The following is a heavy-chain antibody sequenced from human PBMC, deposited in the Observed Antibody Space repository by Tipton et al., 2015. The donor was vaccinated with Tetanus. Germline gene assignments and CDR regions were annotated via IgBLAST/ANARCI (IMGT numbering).Heavy chain of an antibody. D-gene: IGHD2-2*01. J-gene: IGHJ4*02. CDR1: GFTFNNYG. CDR2: IWYDGSDK. V-gene: IGHV3-33*01. Sequence: SLRLSCAASGFTFNNYGMHWVRQAPGKGLEWVALIWYDGSDKYYTDSVKGRFTISRDNSKHTLYLQMNSLRAEDTAVYYCARVRGYCSSTTCSGIDYWGQGTLVTVSS. CDR3: ARVRGYCSSTTCSGIDY.